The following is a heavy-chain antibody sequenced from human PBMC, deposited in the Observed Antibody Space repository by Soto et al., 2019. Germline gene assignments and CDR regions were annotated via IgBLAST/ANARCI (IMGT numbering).Heavy chain of an antibody. D-gene: IGHD4-4*01. CDR3: AKSWGLQMYYFDY. Sequence: SETLSLTCTVSGGSISSSSYYWGWIRQPPGKGLEWIGSIYYSGSTYYNPSLKSRVTISVDTSKNQFSLKLSSVTAADTAVYYCAKSWGLQMYYFDYWGQGTLVTVSS. J-gene: IGHJ4*02. CDR1: GGSISSSSYY. CDR2: IYYSGST. V-gene: IGHV4-39*01.